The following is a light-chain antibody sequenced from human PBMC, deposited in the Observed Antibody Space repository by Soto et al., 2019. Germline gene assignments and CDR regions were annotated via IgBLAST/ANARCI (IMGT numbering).Light chain of an antibody. CDR3: SSYAGSSNLI. CDR2: EVS. V-gene: IGLV2-8*01. J-gene: IGLJ2*01. Sequence: QSVLTQPPSASGSPEQSVTISCTGTSSDVGGYNYVSWYQQHPGKAPKLMIYEVSKRPSGVPDRFSGSKSGNTASLTVSGLQAEDESNYYCSSYAGSSNLIFGGGTKLTVL. CDR1: SSDVGGYNY.